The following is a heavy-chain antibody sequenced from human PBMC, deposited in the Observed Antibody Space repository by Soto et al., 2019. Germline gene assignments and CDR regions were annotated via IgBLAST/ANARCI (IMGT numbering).Heavy chain of an antibody. CDR1: GFTFSSYW. CDR3: AKDRSDYYDSSGYYYFDY. J-gene: IGHJ4*02. D-gene: IGHD3-22*01. Sequence: PGGSLRLSCAASGFTFSSYWMHWVRQAPGKGLVWVSRINSDGSTTNYADSVKGRFTISRDNSKNTLYLQMNSLRAEDTAVYYCAKDRSDYYDSSGYYYFDYWGQGTLVTVSS. V-gene: IGHV3-74*01. CDR2: INSDGSTT.